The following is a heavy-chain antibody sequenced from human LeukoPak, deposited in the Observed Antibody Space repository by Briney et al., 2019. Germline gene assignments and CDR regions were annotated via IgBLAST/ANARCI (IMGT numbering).Heavy chain of an antibody. D-gene: IGHD6-13*01. CDR1: GYSIRSGYY. J-gene: IGHJ4*02. Sequence: SETLSLTCTVSGYSIRSGYYWGWIRQPPGKGLEWIGSIYHSGSTYYNPSLKSRLTISVDTSKNQFSLKLSSVTAADTAVYYCAIGAQLAAAAPFDYWGQGTLVTVSS. V-gene: IGHV4-38-2*02. CDR3: AIGAQLAAAAPFDY. CDR2: IYHSGST.